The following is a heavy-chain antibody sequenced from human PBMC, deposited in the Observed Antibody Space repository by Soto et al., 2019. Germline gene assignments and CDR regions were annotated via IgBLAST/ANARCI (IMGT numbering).Heavy chain of an antibody. V-gene: IGHV3-9*01. CDR3: AKDKRAALDSFDY. Sequence: PGGSLRLSCAASGFTFDDYAMHWVRQAPGKGLEWVSGISWSSGWIAYADSVKGRFTISRDNAKNSLYLQMNSLRPEDTALYYCAKDKRAALDSFDYWGQGALVTVSS. J-gene: IGHJ4*02. CDR2: ISWSSGWI. D-gene: IGHD2-15*01. CDR1: GFTFDDYA.